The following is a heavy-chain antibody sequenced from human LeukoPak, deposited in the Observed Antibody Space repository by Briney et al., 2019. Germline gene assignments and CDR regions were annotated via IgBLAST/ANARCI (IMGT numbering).Heavy chain of an antibody. CDR2: ISSSSSYI. Sequence: GGSLRLSCAASGFTFSSYSMNWVRQAPGKGLEWVSSISSSSSYIYYADSVKGRFTIYRDNAKNSLYLQMNSLRAEDTAVYYCARDPELRYSNVWGQGTLVTVSS. CDR3: ARDPELRYSNV. CDR1: GFTFSSYS. D-gene: IGHD3-9*01. V-gene: IGHV3-21*01. J-gene: IGHJ4*02.